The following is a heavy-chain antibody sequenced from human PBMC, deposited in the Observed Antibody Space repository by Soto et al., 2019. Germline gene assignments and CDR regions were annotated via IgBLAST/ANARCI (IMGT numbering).Heavy chain of an antibody. CDR2: VGGSDTDK. J-gene: IGHJ3*02. V-gene: IGHV3-23*01. Sequence: EVQLLESGGGVVQPGGSLRLSCAASGFTFSAYAMSWVRQAPGKGLQWVSGVGGSDTDKNYADSVRGRFTVSRDNSKNTLYLQMNSLRVDDTAVYYCAKDATAVNGVWDPFDMWGQGTEVTVSS. D-gene: IGHD2-8*01. CDR3: AKDATAVNGVWDPFDM. CDR1: GFTFSAYA.